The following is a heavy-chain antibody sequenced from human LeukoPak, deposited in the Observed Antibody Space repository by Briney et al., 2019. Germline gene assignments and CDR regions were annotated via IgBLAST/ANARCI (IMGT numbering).Heavy chain of an antibody. CDR3: ARWGPEYCSNISCAYYFDY. V-gene: IGHV4-34*01. CDR2: INHSGST. D-gene: IGHD2-2*01. Sequence: GSLRLSCAASGFTFSSYAMSWIRQPPGKGLEWIGEINHSGSTNYNPSLKSRVTISEDTSKNQFSLKLSSVTAADTAVYYCARWGPEYCSNISCAYYFDYWGQGTLVTVSS. J-gene: IGHJ4*02. CDR1: GFTFSSYA.